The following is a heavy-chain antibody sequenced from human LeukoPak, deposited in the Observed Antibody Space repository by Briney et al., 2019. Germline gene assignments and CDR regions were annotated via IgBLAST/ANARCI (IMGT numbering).Heavy chain of an antibody. Sequence: PSETLSLTCTVSGGSITTGSYYWIWIRQPAGKGLEWIGRIYTTGSTDYNPSLKSRVTISVDTSNNQFSLRLTSVTAADTAVYYCARAPTSSTSPSSPLDLWGQGTMVTVSS. CDR1: GGSITTGSYY. J-gene: IGHJ3*01. CDR2: IYTTGST. V-gene: IGHV4-61*02. D-gene: IGHD2-2*01. CDR3: ARAPTSSTSPSSPLDL.